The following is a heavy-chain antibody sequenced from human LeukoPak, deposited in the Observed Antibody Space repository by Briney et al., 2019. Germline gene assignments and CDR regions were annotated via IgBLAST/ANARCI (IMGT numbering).Heavy chain of an antibody. J-gene: IGHJ4*02. CDR3: ARGYGSSWYYFDY. V-gene: IGHV1-3*02. Sequence: VALVKVSCKASGYTFTSYAMHWVRQAPGQRLEWMGWSNAGNGNTKYSQEFQGRVTITRDTSASTAYMELSSLRSEDMAVYYCARGYGSSWYYFDYWGQGTLVTVSS. CDR1: GYTFTSYA. D-gene: IGHD6-13*01. CDR2: SNAGNGNT.